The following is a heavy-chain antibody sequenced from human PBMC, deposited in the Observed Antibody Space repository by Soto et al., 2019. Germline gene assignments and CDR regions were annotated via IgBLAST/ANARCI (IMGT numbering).Heavy chain of an antibody. J-gene: IGHJ2*01. Sequence: QVQLQESGPGLVKPSQTLSLTCTVSGDAISRGGYYWSWIRQHPGKGLEWIGYISYSGITYFNPSLKSRVTISGDTSKHQFSLNLSSVTAADTAVYYCSRSALSGYHYWYFDLWGRGTLVPVSS. CDR1: GDAISRGGYY. V-gene: IGHV4-31*03. D-gene: IGHD3-22*01. CDR2: ISYSGIT. CDR3: SRSALSGYHYWYFDL.